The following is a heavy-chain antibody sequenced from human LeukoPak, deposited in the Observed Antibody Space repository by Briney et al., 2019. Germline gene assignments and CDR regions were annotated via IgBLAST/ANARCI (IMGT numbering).Heavy chain of an antibody. D-gene: IGHD3-9*01. CDR3: ARDGGDYDILTGYGY. Sequence: PGGSLRLSCAASGFTFSSYSMNWVRQAPVKGLEWVSSISSSRSYIYYADSVKGRFTISRDNAKNSLYLQMNSLRAEDTAVYYCARDGGDYDILTGYGYWGQGTLVTVSS. V-gene: IGHV3-21*01. CDR1: GFTFSSYS. J-gene: IGHJ4*02. CDR2: ISSSRSYI.